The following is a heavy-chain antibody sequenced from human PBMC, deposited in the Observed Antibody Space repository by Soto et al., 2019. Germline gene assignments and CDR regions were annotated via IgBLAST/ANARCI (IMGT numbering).Heavy chain of an antibody. CDR2: IYPGDSDT. CDR3: AIGYDFWSGPQGGNWFDP. Sequence: PGESLKISCQSSGYTFANYWIVWVRQMPGKGLEWMGIIYPGDSDTRYSPSFQGQVTISADKSISTAYLQWSSLKASDTAMYYCAIGYDFWSGPQGGNWFDPWGQGTLVTVSS. J-gene: IGHJ5*02. D-gene: IGHD3-3*01. CDR1: GYTFANYW. V-gene: IGHV5-51*01.